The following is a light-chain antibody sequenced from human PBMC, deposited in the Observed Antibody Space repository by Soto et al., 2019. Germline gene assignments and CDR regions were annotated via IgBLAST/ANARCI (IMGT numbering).Light chain of an antibody. Sequence: SYELTQPPSVSVAPGQTARITCGGNNIGSKSVHWYQQKPGQAPVLVVYGDRPSGIPERFSGSNSGNTATLTISRVEAGDEADYFCQVWDTSTDLHYVFGTGTKV. CDR3: QVWDTSTDLHYV. J-gene: IGLJ1*01. CDR2: G. CDR1: NIGSKS. V-gene: IGLV3-21*02.